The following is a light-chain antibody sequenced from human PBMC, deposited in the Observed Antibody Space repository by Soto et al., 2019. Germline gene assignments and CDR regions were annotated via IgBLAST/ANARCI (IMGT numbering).Light chain of an antibody. J-gene: IGKJ5*01. CDR1: QSVSNN. CDR2: GAS. CDR3: QQYGSPPIT. V-gene: IGKV3-20*01. Sequence: GNRAVSGRGVDTRCCRASQSVSNNLAWYQQRPGQAPRLLIYGASSRATGIPARFSGSGSGTDFALTISRLESEDFAVYYCQQYGSPPITFGQGTRLEIK.